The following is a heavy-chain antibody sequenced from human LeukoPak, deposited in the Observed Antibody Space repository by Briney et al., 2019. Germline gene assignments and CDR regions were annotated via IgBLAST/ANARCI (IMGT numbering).Heavy chain of an antibody. CDR1: GGSISSYY. CDR3: ARDRGLLGCAFDI. J-gene: IGHJ3*02. D-gene: IGHD7-27*01. V-gene: IGHV4-59*12. Sequence: PSETLSLTCTVSGGSISSYYWSWIRQPPGKGLEWIGYIYYSTSTNYNPSLKSRVTISVDTSKNQFSLKLSSVTAADTAVYYCARDRGLLGCAFDIWGQGTMVTVSS. CDR2: IYYSTST.